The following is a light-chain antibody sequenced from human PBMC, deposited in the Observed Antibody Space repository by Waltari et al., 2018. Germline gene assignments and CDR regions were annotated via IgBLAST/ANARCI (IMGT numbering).Light chain of an antibody. J-gene: IGKJ1*01. CDR1: QSVSSSY. CDR2: GAS. Sequence: IVLTQSPGTLSLSPGERATLSCRASQSVSSSYLAWYQQKPGQAPRLLIYGASSRATGIPDRFSGSGSGTDFTLTISRLEPEDFAVYYCQQYGSSPLVTFGQGTKVEIK. V-gene: IGKV3-20*01. CDR3: QQYGSSPLVT.